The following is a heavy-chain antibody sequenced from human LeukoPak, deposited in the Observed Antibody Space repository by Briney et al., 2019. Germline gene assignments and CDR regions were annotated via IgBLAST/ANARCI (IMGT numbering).Heavy chain of an antibody. D-gene: IGHD2-15*01. CDR1: GFAFSSQW. CDR2: INNDGSNT. CDR3: ARAQDERGGSCNWFDP. Sequence: GGSLRLSCAASGFAFSSQWMHWVRQAPGKGLVHVSRINNDGSNTHYADSVKGRFTISRDNAKNTLYLQMNSLRAEDTAVYYCARAQDERGGSCNWFDPWGQGTLVTVSS. V-gene: IGHV3-74*01. J-gene: IGHJ5*02.